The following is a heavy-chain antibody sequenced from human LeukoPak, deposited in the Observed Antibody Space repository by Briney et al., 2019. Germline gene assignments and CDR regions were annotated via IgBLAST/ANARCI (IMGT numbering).Heavy chain of an antibody. D-gene: IGHD3-3*01. CDR1: GFTFSRYG. Sequence: GGSLRLSCAPSGFTFSRYGMHWVRQAPGKGLEWVSSISSSSSYIYYADSVKGRFTISRDNAKNSLYLQMNSLRAEDTAVYYCARTRALSYYDFWSGTQDYYMDVWGKGTTVTVSS. CDR2: ISSSSSYI. CDR3: ARTRALSYYDFWSGTQDYYMDV. J-gene: IGHJ6*03. V-gene: IGHV3-21*01.